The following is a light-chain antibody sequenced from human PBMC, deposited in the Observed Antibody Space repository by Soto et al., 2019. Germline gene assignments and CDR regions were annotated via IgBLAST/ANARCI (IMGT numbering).Light chain of an antibody. CDR3: SSYTSSSTPYV. J-gene: IGLJ1*01. V-gene: IGLV2-14*01. CDR2: DVT. CDR1: SSDVGGYNY. Sequence: QSALTQPASVSGSPGQSITISCTGTSSDVGGYNYVSWYQQHPGKAPKLMIYDVTDRPSGVSNRFSGFKSGTTASLTISGLQAEDEADYYCSSYTSSSTPYVFGTGTKVTVL.